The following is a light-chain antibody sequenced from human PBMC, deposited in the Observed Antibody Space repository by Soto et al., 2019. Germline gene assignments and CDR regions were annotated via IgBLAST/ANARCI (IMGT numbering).Light chain of an antibody. CDR1: QSVSSY. CDR3: QQRSNLPLT. J-gene: IGKJ1*01. V-gene: IGKV3-11*01. Sequence: EIVLTQSPATLSLSPGERVTLSCRASQSVSSYLAWYQQKPGQAPRLLIYDASNRATGIPARFSGSGSGTDFTLTISSLEPEYYSIYYCQQRSNLPLTFGQGTKVEIK. CDR2: DAS.